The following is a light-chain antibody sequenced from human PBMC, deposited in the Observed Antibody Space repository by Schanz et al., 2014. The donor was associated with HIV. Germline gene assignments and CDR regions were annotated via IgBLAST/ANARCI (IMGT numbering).Light chain of an antibody. V-gene: IGKV1-5*03. J-gene: IGKJ2*01. CDR1: QSISNW. CDR3: QQYTPYSHT. Sequence: DIQMSQSHTTVSASVGDRVIITCRASQSISNWLAWYQQKPGKAPNLLIYMTSNLESGVPLRFTGSGSGTEFALSISSLQPDDFATYYWQQYTPYSHTFGQGPTLEI. CDR2: MTS.